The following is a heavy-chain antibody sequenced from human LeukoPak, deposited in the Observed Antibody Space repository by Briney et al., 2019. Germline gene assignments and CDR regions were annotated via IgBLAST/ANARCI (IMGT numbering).Heavy chain of an antibody. CDR2: ISGSGGST. D-gene: IGHD6-19*01. J-gene: IGHJ4*02. CDR1: GFTFSSYA. Sequence: GGSLRLSCAASGFTFSSYAMSWVRQAPGKGLEWVSAISGSGGSTYYADTVKGRFTIPRDNSKNTLYLQMNSLRAEDTAVYFCAKGGGWLYYFDYWGQGTLVTVSS. CDR3: AKGGGWLYYFDY. V-gene: IGHV3-23*01.